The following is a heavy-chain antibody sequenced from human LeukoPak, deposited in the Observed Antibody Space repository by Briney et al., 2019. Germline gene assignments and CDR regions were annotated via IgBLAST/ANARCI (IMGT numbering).Heavy chain of an antibody. V-gene: IGHV3-23*01. Sequence: PGGSLRLSCAASGFTFNSYAMNWVRQAPGKGLEWVSVISGSGGSTYYADSVKGRFTISRDNAKNTLYLQMNSLRAEDTAVYYCARDRSSLGLWFGELRNWGQGTLVTVSS. D-gene: IGHD3-10*01. CDR2: ISGSGGST. CDR3: ARDRSSLGLWFGELRN. CDR1: GFTFNSYA. J-gene: IGHJ4*02.